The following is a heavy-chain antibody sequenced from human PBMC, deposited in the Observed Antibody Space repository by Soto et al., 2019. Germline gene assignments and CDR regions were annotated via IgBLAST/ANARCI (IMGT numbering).Heavy chain of an antibody. Sequence: QVQLVQSGAEVKKPGSSVKVSCKASGGTFSSYTITWVRQAPGQGLEWMGGITPMFGTPNYAQKFQGRVTITADESTSTAYMELSSLRSEATARYVCARDGTLYDSSAYYYLYWCQGTLVTVSS. V-gene: IGHV1-69*01. J-gene: IGHJ4*02. CDR2: ITPMFGTP. CDR3: ARDGTLYDSSAYYYLY. D-gene: IGHD3-22*01. CDR1: GGTFSSYT.